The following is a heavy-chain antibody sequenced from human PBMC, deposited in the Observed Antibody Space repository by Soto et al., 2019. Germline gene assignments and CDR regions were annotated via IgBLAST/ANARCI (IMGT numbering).Heavy chain of an antibody. Sequence: GGSLRLSCAASGFTFSSYAMYWVRQAPGKGLEWMAFISHDGNNTYYADSVKGRFSISRDNSKNTLYLQMNSLITDDTAMFYRARPRYYYDSTTYSDGQPADYWGLGTLVTVSS. CDR2: ISHDGNNT. J-gene: IGHJ4*02. CDR3: ARPRYYYDSTTYSDGQPADY. V-gene: IGHV3-30-3*01. CDR1: GFTFSSYA. D-gene: IGHD3-22*01.